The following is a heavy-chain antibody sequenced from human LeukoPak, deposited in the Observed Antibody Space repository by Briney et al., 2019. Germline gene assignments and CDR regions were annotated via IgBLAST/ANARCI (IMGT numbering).Heavy chain of an antibody. CDR2: ISSGGYT. CDR1: GFSVSGNY. J-gene: IGHJ4*02. Sequence: GGSLRLSCAASGFSVSGNYMSWVRQAPGKGLDWVSVISSGGYTQYADSVKGRFTVSRDNSQNILYLQMDSLRVDDTAVYYCARYHPYGSGTLAKNWGQGTLVTVSS. CDR3: ARYHPYGSGTLAKN. V-gene: IGHV3-66*01. D-gene: IGHD3-10*01.